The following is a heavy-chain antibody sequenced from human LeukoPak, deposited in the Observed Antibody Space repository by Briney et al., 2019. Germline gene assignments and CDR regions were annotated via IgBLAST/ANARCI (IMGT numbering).Heavy chain of an antibody. V-gene: IGHV3-74*01. J-gene: IGHJ4*02. CDR3: AIDYYGSGSH. Sequence: GGSLRLSCAASGFPFSDYWMHWVRQAPGKGLQWVSRISPDGSMTSYADSVKGRFTISRDNAKNTLYLQMSSLRAEDTAVYYCAIDYYGSGSHWGQGALVTVSA. CDR2: ISPDGSMT. CDR1: GFPFSDYW. D-gene: IGHD3-10*01.